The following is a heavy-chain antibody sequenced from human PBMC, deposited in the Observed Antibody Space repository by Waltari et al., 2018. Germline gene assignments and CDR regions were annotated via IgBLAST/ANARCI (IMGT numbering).Heavy chain of an antibody. CDR3: AKDMGVVPAATYYYYYGMDV. Sequence: EVKLVESGGVVVQPGGSLRLSCAASGFPFEDYTMHWVRQAPGQGLEWVSLISWDGGSTYYADSVKGRFTISRDNSKNSLYLQMNSLRTEDTALYYCAKDMGVVPAATYYYYYGMDVWGQGTTVTVSS. J-gene: IGHJ6*02. CDR2: ISWDGGST. D-gene: IGHD2-2*01. CDR1: GFPFEDYT. V-gene: IGHV3-43*01.